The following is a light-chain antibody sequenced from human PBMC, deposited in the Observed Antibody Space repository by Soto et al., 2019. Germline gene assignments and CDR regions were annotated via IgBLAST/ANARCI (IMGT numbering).Light chain of an antibody. V-gene: IGKV3D-15*01. CDR3: QQYIRWPLT. CDR2: DAS. Sequence: EMVVTQSPATQSVSPGERVTLSCRTSQDVSSKLAWYQQKPGQPPSLLIYDASTRATGTPARFSGSGSGTEFTLAVSSLQSEDYALYFCQQYIRWPLTFGGGTKVEIK. J-gene: IGKJ4*01. CDR1: QDVSSK.